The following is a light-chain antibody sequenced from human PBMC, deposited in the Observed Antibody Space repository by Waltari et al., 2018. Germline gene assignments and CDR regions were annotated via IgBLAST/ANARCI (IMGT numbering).Light chain of an antibody. CDR3: CSFASGSTWV. CDR1: SSDLGIYNI. Sequence: QSALTQPASVSGSPGQSITISCTGTSSDLGIYNIFSWYQQHPGKAPKVIIYEGSKRPSGVSYRFSGSKSGNTASLTISGLQAEDEADYYCCSFASGSTWVFGGGTKLTVL. J-gene: IGLJ3*02. CDR2: EGS. V-gene: IGLV2-23*01.